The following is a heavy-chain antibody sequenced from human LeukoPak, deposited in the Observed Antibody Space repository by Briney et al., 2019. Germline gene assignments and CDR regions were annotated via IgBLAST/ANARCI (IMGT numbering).Heavy chain of an antibody. J-gene: IGHJ2*01. D-gene: IGHD5-24*01. CDR2: LKHSGIT. CDR1: GGSFSDYY. CDR3: ARGIWEMATIPYWYFDI. Sequence: SETLSLTCGVYGGSFSDYYWSWIRQPPGKGLEWIGELKHSGITNYNPSLKSRVTMSVDTSKNQFSLKLSSVTAADTALYYCARGIWEMATIPYWYFDIWGRGTLVTVSS. V-gene: IGHV4-34*01.